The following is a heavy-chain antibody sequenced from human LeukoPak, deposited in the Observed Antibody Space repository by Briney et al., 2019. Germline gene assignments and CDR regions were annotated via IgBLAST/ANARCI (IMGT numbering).Heavy chain of an antibody. CDR3: ARVRYYDSSCYSFFDY. CDR1: GFTFSSYA. J-gene: IGHJ4*02. D-gene: IGHD3-22*01. V-gene: IGHV3-30*04. Sequence: GGSLRLSCAASGFTFSSYAMHWVRQAPGKGLEWVAVISYDGSNKYYADSVKGRFTISRDNSKNTLYLQMNSLRAEDTAVYYCARVRYYDSSCYSFFDYWGQGTLVTVSS. CDR2: ISYDGSNK.